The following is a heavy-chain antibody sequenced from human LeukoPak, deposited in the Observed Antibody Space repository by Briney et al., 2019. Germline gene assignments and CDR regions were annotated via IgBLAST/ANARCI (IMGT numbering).Heavy chain of an antibody. Sequence: QTGGSLRLSCAASGFILNNYAMTWVRQAPGKGLEWVSGISGSGDSTNYADSVKGWFTISRDNPKNTVYLQMNSLRAEDTAVYYCAKDRVCSGGSCYYDYWGQGTLVTVSS. CDR1: GFILNNYA. J-gene: IGHJ4*02. D-gene: IGHD2-15*01. V-gene: IGHV3-23*01. CDR2: ISGSGDST. CDR3: AKDRVCSGGSCYYDY.